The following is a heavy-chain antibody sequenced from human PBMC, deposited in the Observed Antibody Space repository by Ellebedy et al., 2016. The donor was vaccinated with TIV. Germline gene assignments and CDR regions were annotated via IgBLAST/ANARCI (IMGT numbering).Heavy chain of an antibody. J-gene: IGHJ2*01. D-gene: IGHD3-3*01. CDR2: ISYVGNNE. V-gene: IGHV3-30*03. CDR1: GFTFNSYG. CDR3: ARPRGITIFERILYFDL. Sequence: PGGSLRLSCAASGFTFNSYGMHWVRQAPGKGLEWVAVISYVGNNEDYADSVKCRFTTYRDNSQNTLFLQMDSLRVEDTAVYYCARPRGITIFERILYFDLWGRGTLVTVSS.